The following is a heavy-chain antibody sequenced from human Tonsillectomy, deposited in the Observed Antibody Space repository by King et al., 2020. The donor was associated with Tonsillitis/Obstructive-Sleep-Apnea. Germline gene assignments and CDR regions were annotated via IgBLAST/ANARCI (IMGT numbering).Heavy chain of an antibody. J-gene: IGHJ4*01. Sequence: VQLVESGAEVKKPGESLKIACKASGYNFPTSWIGWVRQMPGKGMEWMGSIFPGDSDSRYSASFQGQVTMSADKSISTAYLQWSSLKASDTAMYYCERGYCISTSCYAPFDHWGHGTLVTVSS. D-gene: IGHD2-2*01. CDR2: IFPGDSDS. CDR1: GYNFPTSW. V-gene: IGHV5-51*01. CDR3: ERGYCISTSCYAPFDH.